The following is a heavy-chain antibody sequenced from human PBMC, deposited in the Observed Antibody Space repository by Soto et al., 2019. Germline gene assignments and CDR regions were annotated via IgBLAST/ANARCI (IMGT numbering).Heavy chain of an antibody. CDR1: GDSISRIDYY. D-gene: IGHD3-22*01. J-gene: IGHJ3*02. V-gene: IGHV4-31*11. Sequence: TLSLTCVVSGDSISRIDYYWTWIRQHPEKGLEWIGNIYFRGNTYYSPSLESRLTISVDTSKNQFSLKLTSVTAADTAVYYCAREGGSYDSGGYLIRGAFDIWGQGTMVTVSS. CDR2: IYFRGNT. CDR3: AREGGSYDSGGYLIRGAFDI.